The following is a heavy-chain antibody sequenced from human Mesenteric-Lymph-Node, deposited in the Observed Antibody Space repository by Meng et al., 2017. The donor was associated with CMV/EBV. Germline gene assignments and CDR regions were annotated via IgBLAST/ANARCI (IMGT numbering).Heavy chain of an antibody. CDR2: INAGKGNT. CDR3: ARSGAPTVDDWFFDL. CDR1: GYTFTTYA. J-gene: IGHJ2*01. V-gene: IGHV1-3*01. Sequence: SGYTFTTYARHWVRQAPGQRLEWMGRINAGKGNTKSSQKFQGRVTITRDTSASTAYMELSSLRYEDTAVYYCARSGAPTVDDWFFDLWGRGTLVTVSS. D-gene: IGHD1-1*01.